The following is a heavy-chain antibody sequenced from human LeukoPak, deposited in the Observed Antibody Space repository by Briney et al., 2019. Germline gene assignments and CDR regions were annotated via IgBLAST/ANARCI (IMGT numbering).Heavy chain of an antibody. CDR1: EFTFSSFG. V-gene: IGHV3-30*02. J-gene: IGHJ3*02. Sequence: GGSLRLSCAASEFTFSSFGMHWVRQAPGKGLEWVALIRFDGSNKYYADSVKGRFTISRDNSKNTLYLHMNSLRVEDTAVYHCAKDRSSGGNAFDIWGQGTMVTVSS. CDR2: IRFDGSNK. D-gene: IGHD6-19*01. CDR3: AKDRSSGGNAFDI.